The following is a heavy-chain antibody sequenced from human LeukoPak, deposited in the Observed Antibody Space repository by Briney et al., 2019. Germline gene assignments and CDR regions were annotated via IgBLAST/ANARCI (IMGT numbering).Heavy chain of an antibody. V-gene: IGHV3-7*01. J-gene: IGHJ6*04. CDR1: GFSFSRYW. CDR3: AELGITMIGGV. CDR2: IKQDGSEK. D-gene: IGHD3-10*02. Sequence: GGSLRLSCAASGFSFSRYWMSWVRQAPGKGLEWVANIKQDGSEKNYVESVKGRFTISRDNAKNSLYLQMNSLRAEDTAVYYCAELGITMIGGVWGKGTTVTISS.